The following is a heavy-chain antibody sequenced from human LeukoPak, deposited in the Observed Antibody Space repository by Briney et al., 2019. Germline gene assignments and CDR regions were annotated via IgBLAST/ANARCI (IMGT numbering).Heavy chain of an antibody. J-gene: IGHJ4*02. CDR3: ARGPPHHYYYGSGRYDY. Sequence: SETLSLTCAVSGGSFSGYYWSWIRQPPGKGLEWIGEINHSGSTNYNPSLKSRVTISVDTSKNQFSLKLSSVTAADTAVYYCARGPPHHYYYGSGRYDYWGQGTLVTVSS. CDR2: INHSGST. V-gene: IGHV4-34*01. D-gene: IGHD3-10*01. CDR1: GGSFSGYY.